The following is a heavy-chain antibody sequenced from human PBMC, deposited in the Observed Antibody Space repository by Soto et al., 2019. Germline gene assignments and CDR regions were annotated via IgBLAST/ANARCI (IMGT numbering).Heavy chain of an antibody. CDR1: GGSISSGGYS. CDR2: IYHSGST. Sequence: SETLSLTCAVSGGSISSGGYSWSWIRQPPGKGLEWIGYIYHSGSTYYNPSLKSRVTISVDRSKNQFSLKLSSVTAADTAVYYCARVGYGSDYWGQGILVTVSS. V-gene: IGHV4-30-2*01. J-gene: IGHJ4*02. D-gene: IGHD1-1*01. CDR3: ARVGYGSDY.